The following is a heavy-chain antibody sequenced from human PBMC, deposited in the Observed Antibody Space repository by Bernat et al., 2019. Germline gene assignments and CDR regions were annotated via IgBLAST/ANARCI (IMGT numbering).Heavy chain of an antibody. Sequence: QVQLVESGGGLVKPGGSLRLSCAASGFTFSDYYMGWVRQAPGKGLEWLSYISGGGDTIYYTESVKGRFTISRDNAKNSLYLQMNSLRAEDTAVYYCARDERYCTNGVCYTWYFDLWGRGTLMTVSS. D-gene: IGHD2-8*01. J-gene: IGHJ2*01. CDR3: ARDERYCTNGVCYTWYFDL. V-gene: IGHV3-11*04. CDR1: GFTFSDYY. CDR2: ISGGGDTI.